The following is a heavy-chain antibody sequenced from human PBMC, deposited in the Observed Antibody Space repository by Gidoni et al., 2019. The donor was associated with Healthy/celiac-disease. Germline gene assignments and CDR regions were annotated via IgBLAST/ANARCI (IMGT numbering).Heavy chain of an antibody. V-gene: IGHV3-23*01. Sequence: EVQLLESGGGLVQPGGSLRLSWAASGFTFSSYAMSWFRQAPGKGLDWVSAISGSCGSTYYADSVKGRFTISRDNSKNTLYLQMNSLRAEDTALYYCAKDETPNIVAPTFDYWGQGTLVTVSS. CDR2: ISGSCGST. CDR1: GFTFSSYA. D-gene: IGHD5-12*01. CDR3: AKDETPNIVAPTFDY. J-gene: IGHJ4*02.